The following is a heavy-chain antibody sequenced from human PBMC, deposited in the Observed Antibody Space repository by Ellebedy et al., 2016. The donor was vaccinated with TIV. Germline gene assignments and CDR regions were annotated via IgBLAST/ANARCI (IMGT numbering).Heavy chain of an antibody. D-gene: IGHD4-11*01. V-gene: IGHV3-7*01. CDR3: AREPVPTWAFDC. CDR1: GFTFSSYW. J-gene: IGHJ4*02. CDR2: IKQDGSEK. Sequence: GESLKISCAASGFTFSSYWMSWVRQAPGKGLEWVANIKQDGSEKYYVDSVKGRFTISRDNAKNSLYLQMNSLRAEDTAVYYCAREPVPTWAFDCWGQGTLVTVSS.